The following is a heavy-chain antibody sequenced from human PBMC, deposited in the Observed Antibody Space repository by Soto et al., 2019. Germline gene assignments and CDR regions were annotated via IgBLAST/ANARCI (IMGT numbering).Heavy chain of an antibody. CDR1: GYTFTSYG. Sequence: QVQLVQSGAEVKKPGASVKVSCKASGYTFTSYGISWVRQAPGQGLEWMGWISAYNGNTNYAQKLQGRVTMTTDTSTSTDYMELRSLRSDDTAVYYCARDVLRFLEWSHPDDYGMDVWGQGTTVTVSS. D-gene: IGHD3-3*01. V-gene: IGHV1-18*01. CDR2: ISAYNGNT. CDR3: ARDVLRFLEWSHPDDYGMDV. J-gene: IGHJ6*02.